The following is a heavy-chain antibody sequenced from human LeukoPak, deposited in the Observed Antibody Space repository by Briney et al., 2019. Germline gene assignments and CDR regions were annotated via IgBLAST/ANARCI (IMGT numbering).Heavy chain of an antibody. J-gene: IGHJ4*02. CDR1: GFTFSSNY. V-gene: IGHV3-53*01. Sequence: PGGSLRLSCAASGFTFSSNYMSWVRQAPGKGLEWVSVIYSAGSTYYAVSVKRRFTISRDNSKNTLYLQMNSLRAEDTAVYYCARVVYDFWSGYYFDYWGQGTLVTVSS. D-gene: IGHD3-3*01. CDR3: ARVVYDFWSGYYFDY. CDR2: IYSAGST.